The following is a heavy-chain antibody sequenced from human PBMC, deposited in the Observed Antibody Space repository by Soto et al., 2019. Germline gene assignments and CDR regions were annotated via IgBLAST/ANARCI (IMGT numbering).Heavy chain of an antibody. J-gene: IGHJ4*02. V-gene: IGHV3-23*01. Sequence: EVQLLESGGGLVQPGGSPRLPCAVSGFTFNSYAMNWVRQAPGKGLEWVSSISGGGGGIYYADSLKGRLTISRDNSKGTLYLQMNSLRAEDTAVYYFAKGSKYDILTAYHAFDYWGQGTLLTVPS. CDR1: GFTFNSYA. D-gene: IGHD3-9*01. CDR3: AKGSKYDILTAYHAFDY. CDR2: ISGGGGGI.